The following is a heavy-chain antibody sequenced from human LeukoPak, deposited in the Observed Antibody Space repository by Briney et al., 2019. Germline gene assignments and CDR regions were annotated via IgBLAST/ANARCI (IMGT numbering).Heavy chain of an antibody. V-gene: IGHV1-3*01. CDR1: GYTFTSYA. J-gene: IGHJ5*02. CDR2: INAGNGNT. CDR3: ARDRGSGSYIVFDP. Sequence: ASVKVSCKASGYTFTSYAMHWVRQAPGQRLEWMGWINAGNGNTKYSQKFQGRVTITRDTSASTAYMELSSLRSEETAVYYCARDRGSGSYIVFDPWGQGTLVTVSS. D-gene: IGHD3-10*01.